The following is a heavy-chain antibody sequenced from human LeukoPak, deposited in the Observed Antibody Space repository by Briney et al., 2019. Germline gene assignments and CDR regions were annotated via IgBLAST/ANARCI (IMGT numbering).Heavy chain of an antibody. D-gene: IGHD2-21*01. CDR2: IRYDGLKK. Sequence: GGSLRLSCAPSGFTFSTYDMHWVRQAPGKGLEWVAHIRYDGLKKRYADSVRGRVTVSRDNSKNTLYLQMNSLRAEDTAVYYCAKDRETFSSYGYFDYWGQGTLVPVSS. V-gene: IGHV3-30*02. CDR1: GFTFSTYD. CDR3: AKDRETFSSYGYFDY. J-gene: IGHJ4*02.